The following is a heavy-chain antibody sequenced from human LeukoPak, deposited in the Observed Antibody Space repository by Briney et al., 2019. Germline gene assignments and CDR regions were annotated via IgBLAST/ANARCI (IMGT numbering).Heavy chain of an antibody. CDR3: VRLRRNSDTSGFYYYYDF. CDR2: ISFRSNYI. CDR1: GFTFSSYS. J-gene: IGHJ4*02. D-gene: IGHD3-22*01. Sequence: GGSLRLSCAASGFTFSSYSMNWVRQAPGKGLEWVSSISFRSNYIYYADSVRGRFRISRDDARDSLYLQMNSLRAEDTAVYYCVRLRRNSDTSGFYYYYDFWGQGTLFPVSS. V-gene: IGHV3-21*01.